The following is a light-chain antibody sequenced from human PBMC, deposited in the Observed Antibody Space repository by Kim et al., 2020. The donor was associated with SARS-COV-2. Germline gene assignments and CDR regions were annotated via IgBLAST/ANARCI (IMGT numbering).Light chain of an antibody. V-gene: IGKV3-20*01. CDR3: QAYGSSRT. Sequence: EIELTQSPGTLSLSPGERVSLSCRASQSVTSSYLAWYQQKPGQAPRLLIYGASNRATGIPDRFSGSGSGTDFTLTISRLEPEDFAVYYCQAYGSSRTFGQGTKVDIK. CDR2: GAS. CDR1: QSVTSSY. J-gene: IGKJ1*01.